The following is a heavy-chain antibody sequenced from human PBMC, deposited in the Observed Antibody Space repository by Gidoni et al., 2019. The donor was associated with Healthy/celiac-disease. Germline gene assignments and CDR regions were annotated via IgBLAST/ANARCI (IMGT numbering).Heavy chain of an antibody. Sequence: EVQLVESGGGLVKPVGSLRLSCAASRFTFRNPWLRWARPAPGKGLEWVGRIKSKTDGGTTDYAAPVKGRFTIARDDSKNTLYLQMNSLKTEDTAVYYCTTAPRADDFWSGSNYYYGMDVWGQGTTVTVSS. CDR2: IKSKTDGGTT. J-gene: IGHJ6*02. V-gene: IGHV3-15*01. CDR3: TTAPRADDFWSGSNYYYGMDV. D-gene: IGHD3-3*01. CDR1: RFTFRNPW.